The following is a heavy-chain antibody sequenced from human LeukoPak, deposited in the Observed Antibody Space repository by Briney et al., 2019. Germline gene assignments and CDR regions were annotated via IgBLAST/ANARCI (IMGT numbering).Heavy chain of an antibody. J-gene: IGHJ1*01. CDR2: ISSSSSYI. V-gene: IGHV3-21*01. Sequence: GGSLRLSCAASGFTFSDYYMSWVRQAPGKGLEWVSSISSSSSYIYYADSVKGRFTISRDNAKNSLYLQMNSLRAEDTAVYYCARGSLIVVAPYFQHWGQGTLVTVSS. D-gene: IGHD3-22*01. CDR3: ARGSLIVVAPYFQH. CDR1: GFTFSDYY.